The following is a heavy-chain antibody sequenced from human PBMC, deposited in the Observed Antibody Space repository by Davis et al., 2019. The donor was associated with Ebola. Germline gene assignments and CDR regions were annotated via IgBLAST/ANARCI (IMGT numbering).Heavy chain of an antibody. CDR1: GGPISSSNW. D-gene: IGHD3-22*01. CDR2: IYHSGST. Sequence: MPSETLSLTCAVSGGPISSSNWWSWVRPPPGKGLEWIGEIYHSGSTNYNPSLKSRVTISVDKSKNQFSLKLSSVTAADTAVYYCARDQVYYYDSSGYRSYWYFDLWGRGTLVTVSS. V-gene: IGHV4-4*02. CDR3: ARDQVYYYDSSGYRSYWYFDL. J-gene: IGHJ2*01.